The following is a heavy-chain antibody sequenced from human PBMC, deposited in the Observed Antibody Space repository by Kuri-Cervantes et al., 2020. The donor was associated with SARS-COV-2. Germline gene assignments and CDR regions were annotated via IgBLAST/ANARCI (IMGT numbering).Heavy chain of an antibody. V-gene: IGHV4-59*11. CDR2: IYTSGST. D-gene: IGHD4-17*01. CDR3: ARGINDYADYGLDY. Sequence: SETLALTCTVSGASISSQYWSWIRQPPGKGLEYIAYIYTSGSTNYNPSFKSRATISADTSKNQFFLRLSSVTAADTAVYYCARGINDYADYGLDYWGQGTLVTVSS. J-gene: IGHJ4*02. CDR1: GASISSQY.